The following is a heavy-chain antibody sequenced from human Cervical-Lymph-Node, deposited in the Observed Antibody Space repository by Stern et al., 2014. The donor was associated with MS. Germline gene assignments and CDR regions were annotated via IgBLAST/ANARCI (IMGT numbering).Heavy chain of an antibody. Sequence: QVQLVESGAEVKKPGASVKVSCKTSGYTFTDHYLHWVRQAPGQGLEWMGRINPAIGGTNIAQKFQGRVTMTRDTSISTAYMELTRLEPDDTAVYYCARPDRYCSDISCRISDYWGQGTLVTVSS. CDR1: GYTFTDHY. D-gene: IGHD6-19*01. V-gene: IGHV1-2*06. J-gene: IGHJ4*02. CDR3: ARPDRYCSDISCRISDY. CDR2: INPAIGGT.